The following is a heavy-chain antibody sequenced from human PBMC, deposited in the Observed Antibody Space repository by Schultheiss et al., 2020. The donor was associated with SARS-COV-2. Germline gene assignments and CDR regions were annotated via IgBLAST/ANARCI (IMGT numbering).Heavy chain of an antibody. V-gene: IGHV3-21*01. CDR3: ARVIAAAGTDY. CDR1: GFTFSSYS. J-gene: IGHJ4*02. D-gene: IGHD6-13*01. CDR2: ISSSSSYI. Sequence: GESLKISCAASGFTFSSYSMNWVRQAPGKGLEWVSSISSSSSYIYYADSVKGRFTISRDNAKNSLYLQMNSLRAEDTAVYYCARVIAAAGTDYWGQGTLGTVSS.